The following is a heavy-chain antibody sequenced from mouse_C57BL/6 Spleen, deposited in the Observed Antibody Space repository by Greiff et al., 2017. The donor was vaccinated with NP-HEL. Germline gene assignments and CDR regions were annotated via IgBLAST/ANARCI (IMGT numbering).Heavy chain of an antibody. CDR3: VRDTTVFDY. Sequence: DVMLVESGGGLVQPKGSLKLSCAASGFSFNTYAMNWVRQAPGKGLEWVARIRSKSNNYATYYADSVKDRFTISRDDSESMLYLQMNNLKTEDTAMYYCVRDTTVFDYWGQGTTLTVSS. V-gene: IGHV10-1*01. J-gene: IGHJ2*01. CDR1: GFSFNTYA. CDR2: IRSKSNNYAT. D-gene: IGHD1-1*01.